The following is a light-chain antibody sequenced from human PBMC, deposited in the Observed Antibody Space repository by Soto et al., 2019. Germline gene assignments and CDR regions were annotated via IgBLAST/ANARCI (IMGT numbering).Light chain of an antibody. CDR3: QRYRT. CDR2: KGS. V-gene: IGKV1-5*03. Sequence: IHLAQSRSTVCAYIGERDSIPGRASQSSGTRLARYQQKPRKAPETLIHKGSFLESGVPSRISGSGSGTEFTLTISGLQPDDFATDYCQRYRTFGQGTKV. CDR1: QSSGTR. J-gene: IGKJ1*01.